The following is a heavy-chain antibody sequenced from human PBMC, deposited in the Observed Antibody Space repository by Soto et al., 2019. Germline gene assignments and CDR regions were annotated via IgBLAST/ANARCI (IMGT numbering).Heavy chain of an antibody. CDR1: GGSITGAYY. V-gene: IGHV4-31*03. CDR3: ARVRDSFGLDV. J-gene: IGHJ6*02. CDR2: IHYRGST. D-gene: IGHD3-3*01. Sequence: SETLSLTCRLSGGSITGAYYWNWIRQHPGKGLEWIGSIHYRGSTYYNPSLKTRITISLDSSNNQFSLNLSSVTAADTAVYYCARVRDSFGLDVWGQGTTVTVSS.